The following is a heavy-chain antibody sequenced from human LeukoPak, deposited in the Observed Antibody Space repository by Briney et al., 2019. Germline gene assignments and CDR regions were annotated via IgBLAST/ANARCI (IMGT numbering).Heavy chain of an antibody. CDR1: GYSFTNYW. Sequence: GESLKISCKGSGYSFTNYWIGWVRQMPGKGLEWMGIIYPGDSDTRYSPSFQGQVTISADKSINTAYLQWSSLKASDTAMYYCARQGREDTAMVEGPGYWGQGTLVTVSS. J-gene: IGHJ4*02. CDR3: ARQGREDTAMVEGPGY. D-gene: IGHD5-18*01. CDR2: IYPGDSDT. V-gene: IGHV5-51*01.